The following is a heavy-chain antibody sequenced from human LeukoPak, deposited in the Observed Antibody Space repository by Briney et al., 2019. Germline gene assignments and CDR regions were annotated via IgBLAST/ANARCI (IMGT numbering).Heavy chain of an antibody. CDR1: GGSISSYY. CDR3: ARHCDYDSSGYYCLADY. J-gene: IGHJ4*02. Sequence: SETLSLTCTVSGGSISSYYWSWIRQPPGKGLEWIGYIYYSGSTNYNPSLKSRVTISVDTSKNQFSLKLSSVTAADTAVYYCARHCDYDSSGYYCLADYWGQGTLVTVSS. D-gene: IGHD3-22*01. CDR2: IYYSGST. V-gene: IGHV4-59*01.